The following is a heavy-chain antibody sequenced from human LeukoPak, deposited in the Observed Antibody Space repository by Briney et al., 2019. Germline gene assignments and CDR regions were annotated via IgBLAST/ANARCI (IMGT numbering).Heavy chain of an antibody. D-gene: IGHD3-22*01. J-gene: IGHJ4*02. CDR3: AAALVSDYDSSGYYHLFDY. CDR1: GYTFTGYW. CDR2: IYPGDSAT. V-gene: IGHV5-51*01. Sequence: GESLKISCKTSGYTFTGYWIGWVRQMPGKGLEWMVIIYPGDSATRYSPSFQGQVTISADKSINTAYLQWTNLKASDTAMYYCAAALVSDYDSSGYYHLFDYWGQGTLVTVSS.